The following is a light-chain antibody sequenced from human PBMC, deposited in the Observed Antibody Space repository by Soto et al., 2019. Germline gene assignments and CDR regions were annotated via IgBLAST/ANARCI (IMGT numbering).Light chain of an antibody. V-gene: IGKV3-11*01. Sequence: EIVLTQSPATLSLSPGERATLSCRASQSVSSYLAWYQQKPGQAPRLLVYDASHRATGIPARFSGSGSGTDFTLTISSLEPEDFALYYCQQRSNWPITFGQGTRLEIK. J-gene: IGKJ5*01. CDR3: QQRSNWPIT. CDR1: QSVSSY. CDR2: DAS.